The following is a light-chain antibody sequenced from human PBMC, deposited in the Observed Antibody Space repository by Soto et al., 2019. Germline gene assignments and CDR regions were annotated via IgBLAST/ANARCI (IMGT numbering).Light chain of an antibody. Sequence: EIVLTQSPATLSSSPGERATLSCRASQSVSSYLAWYQQKPGQAPRLLIYDASNRATGIPARFSGSGSGTDFTLTISSLEPEDFAVYYCQQRSNWPRTFGQGTKVDNK. CDR3: QQRSNWPRT. CDR1: QSVSSY. V-gene: IGKV3-11*01. CDR2: DAS. J-gene: IGKJ1*01.